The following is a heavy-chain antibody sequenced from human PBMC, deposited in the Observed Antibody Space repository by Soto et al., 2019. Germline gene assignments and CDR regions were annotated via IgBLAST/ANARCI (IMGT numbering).Heavy chain of an antibody. CDR2: NNPSGGST. CDR3: ARGLNTAMIFDY. Sequence: ASVKVSCKASGYTFTSYYMHWVRQAPGQGLEWMGINNPSGGSTSYAQKFQGRVTMTRDTSTSTVYMELSSLRSEDTAVYHCARGLNTAMIFDYWGQGTLVTVSS. D-gene: IGHD5-18*01. V-gene: IGHV1-46*01. CDR1: GYTFTSYY. J-gene: IGHJ4*02.